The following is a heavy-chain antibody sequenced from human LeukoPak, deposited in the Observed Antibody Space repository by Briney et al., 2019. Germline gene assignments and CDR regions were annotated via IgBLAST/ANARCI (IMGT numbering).Heavy chain of an antibody. V-gene: IGHV3-21*01. CDR3: SRDPTYYLRYGYFDY. CDR1: GFTFSTYW. D-gene: IGHD1-26*01. J-gene: IGHJ4*02. Sequence: GGSLRLSCAASGFTFSTYWMHWVRQAPGKGLEWVSSINNVGSHIHYAGSVKGRFTISRDNTKNSLYLQMNSLRAEDTAVYYCSRDPTYYLRYGYFDYWGQGALVTVSS. CDR2: INNVGSHI.